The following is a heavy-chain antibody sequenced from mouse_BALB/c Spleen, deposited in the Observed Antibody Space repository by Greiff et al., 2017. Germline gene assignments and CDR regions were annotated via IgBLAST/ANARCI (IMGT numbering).Heavy chain of an antibody. CDR1: GFAFSSYD. V-gene: IGHV5-12-1*01. D-gene: IGHD1-1*01. CDR3: ARPYYYGKGYFDV. Sequence: DVMLVESGGGLVKPGGSLKLSCAASGFAFSSYDMSWVRQTPEKRLEWVAYISSGGGSTYYPDTVKGRFTISRDNAKNTLYLQMSSLKSEDTAMYYCARPYYYGKGYFDVWGAGTTVTVSS. J-gene: IGHJ1*01. CDR2: ISSGGGST.